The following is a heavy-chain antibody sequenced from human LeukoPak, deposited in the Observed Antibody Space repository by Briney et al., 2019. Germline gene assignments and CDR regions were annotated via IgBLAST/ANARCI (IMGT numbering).Heavy chain of an antibody. D-gene: IGHD3-22*01. V-gene: IGHV3-9*01. J-gene: IGHJ6*03. CDR3: AKDAVYDSSGYYSRYYYYMDV. Sequence: GRSLRLSCAASGFTFDDYAMHWVRQAPGKGLEWVSGISWNSGSIGYADSVKGRFTISRDNAKNSLYLQMNGLRAEDTALYYCAKDAVYDSSGYYSRYYYYMDVWGKGTTVTVSS. CDR1: GFTFDDYA. CDR2: ISWNSGSI.